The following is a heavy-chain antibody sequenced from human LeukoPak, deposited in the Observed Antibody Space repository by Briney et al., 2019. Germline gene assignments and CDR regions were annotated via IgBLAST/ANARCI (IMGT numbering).Heavy chain of an antibody. J-gene: IGHJ5*02. CDR2: INPNSGGK. Sequence: ASVKVSCKGSGSTFTGYYMHWVRQAPGQGLEGMGWINPNSGGKNYAQKFQGRVTMPRDTSISKAYMELSRLRSDDTAVYYCARDRRNYDILTGYYHNWFDPWGQGTLVAVSS. CDR3: ARDRRNYDILTGYYHNWFDP. CDR1: GSTFTGYY. D-gene: IGHD3-9*01. V-gene: IGHV1-2*02.